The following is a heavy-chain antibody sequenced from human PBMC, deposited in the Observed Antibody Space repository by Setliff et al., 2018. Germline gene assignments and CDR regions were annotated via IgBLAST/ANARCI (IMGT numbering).Heavy chain of an antibody. Sequence: KPSETLSLTCTVSGGSIINSYYWSWIRQPAGKGLEWIGRISTSGNTNYNPSLKSRVTVSLDTYKNQFSLKLTSMTAADTAVYYCARDQWVRSPPLYFSYSMDVWGQGTTVTVSS. V-gene: IGHV4-4*07. CDR2: ISTSGNT. J-gene: IGHJ6*02. CDR1: GGSIINSYY. D-gene: IGHD5-12*01. CDR3: ARDQWVRSPPLYFSYSMDV.